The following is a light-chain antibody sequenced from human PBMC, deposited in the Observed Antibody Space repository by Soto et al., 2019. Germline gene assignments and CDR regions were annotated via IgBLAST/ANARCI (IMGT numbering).Light chain of an antibody. J-gene: IGKJ4*01. CDR2: KAS. V-gene: IGKV1-5*03. Sequence: DIQMTQSPSTLSASVGDRVTITCRASQSISIWLAWYQQKPGKAPNLLIYKASSLESGVPSRSSGSGSGTEFTLTISSLQPDDFATYYCQQYNIFPLTFGGGTKVEIK. CDR1: QSISIW. CDR3: QQYNIFPLT.